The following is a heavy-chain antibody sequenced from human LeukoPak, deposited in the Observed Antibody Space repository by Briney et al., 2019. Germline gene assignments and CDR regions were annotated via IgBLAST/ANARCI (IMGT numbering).Heavy chain of an antibody. CDR1: GGSFSGYY. J-gene: IGHJ1*01. D-gene: IGHD3-3*01. V-gene: IGHV4-34*01. CDR3: ARVGLRLRYFQH. Sequence: SETLSLTCAVYGGSFSGYYWSWIRQPPGKGLEWIGEINHSGSTNYNPSLKSRVTISVDTSKNQFSLKLSSVTAADTAVYYCARVGLRLRYFQHWGQGTLVTVSS. CDR2: INHSGST.